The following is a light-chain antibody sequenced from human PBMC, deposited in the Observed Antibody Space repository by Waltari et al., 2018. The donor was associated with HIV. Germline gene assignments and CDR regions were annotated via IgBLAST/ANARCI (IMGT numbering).Light chain of an antibody. CDR2: GAS. CDR1: QSVTRN. V-gene: IGKV3-15*01. J-gene: IGKJ1*01. CDR3: QQYNNWPPT. Sequence: EIVMTQSPATLSVSPGERATLSCRASQSVTRNLAWYQQEPGQAPRLLIYGASTRATGIPARFSGSGSGTEFTLTIRSLQSEDFAVYYCQQYNNWPPTVGQGTKVEIK.